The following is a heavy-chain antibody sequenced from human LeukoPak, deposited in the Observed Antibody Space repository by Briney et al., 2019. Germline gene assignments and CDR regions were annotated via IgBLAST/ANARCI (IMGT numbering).Heavy chain of an antibody. Sequence: SVTVSCKASGGTFSSYAISWVRQAPGQGLEWMGGIIPIFGTANYAQKFQGRVTITADESTSTAYMELSSLRSENTAVYYCARGRIAAAGTDYYGMDVWGQGTTVTVSS. D-gene: IGHD6-13*01. V-gene: IGHV1-69*13. CDR3: ARGRIAAAGTDYYGMDV. J-gene: IGHJ6*02. CDR2: IIPIFGTA. CDR1: GGTFSSYA.